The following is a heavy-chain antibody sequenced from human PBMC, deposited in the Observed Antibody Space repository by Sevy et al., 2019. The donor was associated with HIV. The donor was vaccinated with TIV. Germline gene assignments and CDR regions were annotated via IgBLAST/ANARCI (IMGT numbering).Heavy chain of an antibody. CDR2: TYYRSKWYN. J-gene: IGHJ4*02. Sequence: SQTLSLTCAISGDSVSSNSAAWNWIRQSPSRGLEWLGRTYYRSKWYNDYAVSVKSRITINPDTSKNQFSLQLNSVTPEDTAVYYCARDAGYCSGGSCYSSALGYWGQGTLVTVSS. D-gene: IGHD2-15*01. CDR1: GDSVSSNSAA. CDR3: ARDAGYCSGGSCYSSALGY. V-gene: IGHV6-1*01.